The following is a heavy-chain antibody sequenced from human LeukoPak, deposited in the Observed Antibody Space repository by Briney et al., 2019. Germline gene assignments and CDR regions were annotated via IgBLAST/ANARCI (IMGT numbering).Heavy chain of an antibody. CDR1: GGSISSYY. D-gene: IGHD6-6*01. CDR2: IYYSGST. J-gene: IGHJ4*02. CDR3: AREYSSSSGKALDY. V-gene: IGHV4-59*12. Sequence: SETLSLTCTVSGGSISSYYWSWIRQPPGKGLEWIGYIYYSGSTNYNPSLKSRVTISVDTSKNQFSLKLRSVTAADTAFYYCAREYSSSSGKALDYWGQGTLVTVSS.